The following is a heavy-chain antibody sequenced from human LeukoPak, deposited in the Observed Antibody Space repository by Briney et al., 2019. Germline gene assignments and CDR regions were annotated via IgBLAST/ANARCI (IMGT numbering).Heavy chain of an antibody. CDR3: ARVWDY. J-gene: IGHJ4*02. CDR2: IYHSGST. Sequence: PSETLSLTCAVYGGSFSTYYWSWIRQPPGKGLEWIGEIYHSGSTTYNPSLKSRVIISVDTSKNQFSLKLTSVTAADTAVYYCARVWDYWGQGTLVTVSS. CDR1: GGSFSTYY. V-gene: IGHV4-34*01.